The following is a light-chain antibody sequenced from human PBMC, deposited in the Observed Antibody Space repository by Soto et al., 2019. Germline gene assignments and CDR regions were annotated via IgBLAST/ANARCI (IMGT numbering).Light chain of an antibody. J-gene: IGKJ1*01. CDR1: EGISSW. CDR2: DAS. Sequence: DIQMTQSPSTLSASVGDRVTITCRAGEGISSWLAWYQQKPGKAPKLLIYDASTLEAGVPSRFSGSGSGTEFTLTISSLQPDDFATYYCQQYNTYWTFGQGTKVEIK. CDR3: QQYNTYWT. V-gene: IGKV1-5*01.